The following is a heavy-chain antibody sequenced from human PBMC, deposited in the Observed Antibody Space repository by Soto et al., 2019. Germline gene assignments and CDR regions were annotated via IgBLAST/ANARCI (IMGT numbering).Heavy chain of an antibody. V-gene: IGHV3-23*01. CDR3: AKDSRAAGITMIVVVSTDDY. D-gene: IGHD3-22*01. J-gene: IGHJ4*02. CDR1: GFTCSSYA. Sequence: PGVSLRLSCAASGFTCSSYAMSWVRQAPGKGLEWVSAISGSGGSTYYADSVKGQFTISRDNSKNTLYLQMNSLRAEDTAVYYCAKDSRAAGITMIVVVSTDDYWGQGTLVTVSS. CDR2: ISGSGGST.